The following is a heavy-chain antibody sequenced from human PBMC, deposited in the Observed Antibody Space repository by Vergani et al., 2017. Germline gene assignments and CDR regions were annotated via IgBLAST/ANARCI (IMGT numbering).Heavy chain of an antibody. D-gene: IGHD3-22*01. CDR3: ARLSYDTTPYLQGGYDC. CDR2: ISPSGSRT. V-gene: IGHV3-23*01. CDR1: GFIFSKNA. Sequence: DVQLLESGGGLVQPGGSLSLSCAASGFIFSKNAMTWVRQTPGKGLEWVSVISPSGSRTYYADSVKGRFTMSRDNSKNMLYLQMNSLRAEDTAVYYCARLSYDTTPYLQGGYDCWGQGTLVSVSS. J-gene: IGHJ4*02.